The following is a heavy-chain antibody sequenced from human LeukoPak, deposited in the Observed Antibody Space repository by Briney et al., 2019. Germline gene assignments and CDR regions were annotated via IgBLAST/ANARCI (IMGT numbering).Heavy chain of an antibody. J-gene: IGHJ4*02. CDR2: ISGSGGST. Sequence: SGGSLRLSCAASGFTFSSYAMSWVRQAPGKGLERVSAISGSGGSTYYADSVKGRFTISRDNSKNTLYLQMNSLRAEDTAVYYCAKEPHSSGDWLSLYFDYWGQGTLVTVSS. V-gene: IGHV3-23*01. CDR1: GFTFSSYA. D-gene: IGHD3/OR15-3a*01. CDR3: AKEPHSSGDWLSLYFDY.